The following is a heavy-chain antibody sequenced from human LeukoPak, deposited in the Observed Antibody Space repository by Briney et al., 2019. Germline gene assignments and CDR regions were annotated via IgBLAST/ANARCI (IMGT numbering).Heavy chain of an antibody. CDR1: GYTFTDYG. D-gene: IGHD5-24*01. V-gene: IGHV1-18*01. CDR3: APEGRWLQSN. Sequence: ASVKVSCKASGYTFTDYGITWVRQAPGQGLEWMGWISGYNGNTNYAQKFQGRVTITADESTSTAYMELSSLRSEDTAVYYCAPEGRWLQSNWGQGTLVTVSS. CDR2: ISGYNGNT. J-gene: IGHJ4*02.